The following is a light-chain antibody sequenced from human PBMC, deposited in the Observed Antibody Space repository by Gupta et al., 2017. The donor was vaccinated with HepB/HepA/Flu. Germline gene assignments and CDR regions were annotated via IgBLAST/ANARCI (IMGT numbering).Light chain of an antibody. J-gene: IGLJ3*02. CDR3: AAWDDSLSGRV. CDR1: SSNIGSNY. CDR2: RNN. Sequence: PVLTQPPSASGTPGQRVHISRSGSSSNIGSNYVYWYQQLPGTAPKLLIYRNNQRPSGVPDRFSGSKSGPSASLAISGLRSEDEADYYCAAWDDSLSGRVFGGGTKLTVL. V-gene: IGLV1-47*01.